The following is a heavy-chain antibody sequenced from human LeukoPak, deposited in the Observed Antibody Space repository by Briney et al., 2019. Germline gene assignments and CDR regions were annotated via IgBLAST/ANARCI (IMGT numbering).Heavy chain of an antibody. Sequence: ASVKVSCKASGYTFTSYDINWVRQATGQGLEWMGWMNPNSGNTGYAQKFQGRVTITRNTSISTAYMELSSLRSEDTAVYYCARGLSLWFGDDWFDPWGQGTLVTVSS. D-gene: IGHD3-10*01. CDR1: GYTFTSYD. CDR3: ARGLSLWFGDDWFDP. J-gene: IGHJ5*02. CDR2: MNPNSGNT. V-gene: IGHV1-8*03.